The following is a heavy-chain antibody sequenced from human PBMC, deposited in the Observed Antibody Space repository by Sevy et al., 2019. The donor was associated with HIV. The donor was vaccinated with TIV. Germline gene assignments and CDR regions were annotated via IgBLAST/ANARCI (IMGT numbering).Heavy chain of an antibody. D-gene: IGHD3-3*01. CDR2: ISSSGSTI. Sequence: GGSLRLSCAASGFTFSSYEMNWVRQAPGKGLEWVSYISSSGSTIYYADSVKGRFTITRDNAKNSLYLQMNSLRAEGTAVYYCAGVLRQQPGGGMDVWGQGTTVTVSS. CDR3: AGVLRQQPGGGMDV. V-gene: IGHV3-48*03. CDR1: GFTFSSYE. J-gene: IGHJ6*02.